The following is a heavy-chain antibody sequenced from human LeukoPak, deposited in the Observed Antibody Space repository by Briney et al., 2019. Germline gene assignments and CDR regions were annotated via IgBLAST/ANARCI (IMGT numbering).Heavy chain of an antibody. Sequence: PGGSLRLSCAASGFTFSNYWMHWVRQAPGKGLEWVSGISGSGGSTYYADSVKGRFTISRDTSKSTLYLQMNSLRAEDTAVYYCAEDSDELIAAAYNWFDPWGQGTLVIVSS. CDR2: ISGSGGST. J-gene: IGHJ5*02. D-gene: IGHD6-13*01. CDR3: AEDSDELIAAAYNWFDP. V-gene: IGHV3-23*01. CDR1: GFTFSNYW.